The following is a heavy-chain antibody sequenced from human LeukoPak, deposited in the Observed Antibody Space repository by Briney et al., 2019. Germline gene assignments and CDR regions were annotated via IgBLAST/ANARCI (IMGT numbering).Heavy chain of an antibody. Sequence: GGSLRLSCAASGFTFSSYGMHGVRQAPRKGLEWVAFIRYDGSNKYYADSVKVRFTISRDNSRNTLSPQMNSLRAEDTAVYYCAKDLGYSDDYWGQGTLVTVSS. D-gene: IGHD5-18*01. CDR1: GFTFSSYG. CDR3: AKDLGYSDDY. J-gene: IGHJ4*02. CDR2: IRYDGSNK. V-gene: IGHV3-30*02.